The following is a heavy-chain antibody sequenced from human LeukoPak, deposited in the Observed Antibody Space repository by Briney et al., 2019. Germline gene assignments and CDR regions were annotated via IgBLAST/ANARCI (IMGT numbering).Heavy chain of an antibody. Sequence: GASVKVSCKTSGYTFTGYYMHWVRQAPGQGLEWMGWIYPNSGGTKYAQKFQGRVTMTRDTSISTAYMELSRLRSDDTAVYYCARALFSYDSSAYNAFDIWGQGTMVTVSS. CDR2: IYPNSGGT. J-gene: IGHJ3*02. D-gene: IGHD3-22*01. V-gene: IGHV1-2*02. CDR3: ARALFSYDSSAYNAFDI. CDR1: GYTFTGYY.